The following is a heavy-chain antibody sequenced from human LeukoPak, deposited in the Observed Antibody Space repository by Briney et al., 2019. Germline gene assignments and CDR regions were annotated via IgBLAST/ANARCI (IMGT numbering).Heavy chain of an antibody. J-gene: IGHJ4*02. CDR1: GFTFSTYW. CDR2: INSDGSST. V-gene: IGHV3-74*01. CDR3: ASQRWLQSSFDY. D-gene: IGHD5-24*01. Sequence: GGSLRLSCAASGFTFSTYWMHWVRQAPGKGPVWVSRINSDGSSTSCADSVKGRFTISRDSAKNTLYLQMNSLRAEDTAVYYCASQRWLQSSFDYWGQGTLVTVSS.